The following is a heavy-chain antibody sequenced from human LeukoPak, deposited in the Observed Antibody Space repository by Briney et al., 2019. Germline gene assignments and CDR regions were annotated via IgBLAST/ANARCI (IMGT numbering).Heavy chain of an antibody. J-gene: IGHJ5*02. CDR3: AKGGAYYDFIFDP. CDR1: GFTFRNYA. V-gene: IGHV3-23*01. D-gene: IGHD3-3*01. Sequence: GGSLRLSCAASGFTFRNYAMTWVRQAPGKGLDWVSSINGNGRATYCADSVRGRFTISRDNSKNTLYLQMNSLRAEDTAVFYCAKGGAYYDFIFDPWGQGTLVTVSS. CDR2: INGNGRAT.